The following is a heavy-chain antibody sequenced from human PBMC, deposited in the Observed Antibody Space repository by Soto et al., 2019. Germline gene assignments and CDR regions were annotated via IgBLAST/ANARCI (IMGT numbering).Heavy chain of an antibody. V-gene: IGHV3-11*01. CDR1: GFTFSDYY. Sequence: QVQLVESGGGLVQPGGSLRLSCAASGFTFSDYYMSWIRQAPGKGLEWVSYITSGSTIYYADSVKGRFTISRDHAKNSLYLQMNSLRAEDTSVYYCARAPYSSGWYDYYYGMDVWGQGTTVTVSS. CDR3: ARAPYSSGWYDYYYGMDV. J-gene: IGHJ6*02. CDR2: ITSGSTI. D-gene: IGHD6-19*01.